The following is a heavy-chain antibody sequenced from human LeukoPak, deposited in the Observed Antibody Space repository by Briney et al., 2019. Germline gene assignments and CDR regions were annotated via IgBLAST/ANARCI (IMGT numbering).Heavy chain of an antibody. Sequence: ASVKVSCKASGYTLTGYYLHWVRQAPGQGLEWMGWVNPNSGGTKYAQKLQGRVTMTRDTSISTAYMEVRRLTSDDTAVYYCARGGTAMPIDYWGQGTLVTVSS. CDR2: VNPNSGGT. V-gene: IGHV1-2*02. CDR3: ARGGTAMPIDY. CDR1: GYTLTGYY. D-gene: IGHD2-2*01. J-gene: IGHJ4*02.